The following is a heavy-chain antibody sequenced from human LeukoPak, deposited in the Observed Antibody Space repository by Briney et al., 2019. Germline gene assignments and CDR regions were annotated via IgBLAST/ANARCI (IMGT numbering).Heavy chain of an antibody. CDR1: GGSFSGYY. V-gene: IGHV4-34*01. CDR3: ASTNRGYSGYVLDY. Sequence: SETLSLTCAVYGGSFSGYYWSWIRQPPGKGLEWIGEINHSGSTNYNPSLKSRVTISVDTSKNQFSLKLSSVTAADTAVYYCASTNRGYSGYVLDYGGREPLVTVSS. J-gene: IGHJ4*02. CDR2: INHSGST. D-gene: IGHD5-12*01.